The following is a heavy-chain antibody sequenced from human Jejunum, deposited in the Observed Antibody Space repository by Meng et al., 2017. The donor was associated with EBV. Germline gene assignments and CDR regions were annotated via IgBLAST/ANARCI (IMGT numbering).Heavy chain of an antibody. Sequence: QVRVQESGQGLVPPSVTLSLTCAVSGASISSSHWWSWVRQAPGEGLEWIGEIYYTGRTNYNPSLKSRVSMSIDKSKNQFSLNLNSVTVADTAVYYCATSMSGYSYGYSWGQGAWSPSPQ. D-gene: IGHD5-12*01. CDR3: ATSMSGYSYGYS. CDR1: GASISSSHW. CDR2: IYYTGRT. J-gene: IGHJ5*02. V-gene: IGHV4-4*02.